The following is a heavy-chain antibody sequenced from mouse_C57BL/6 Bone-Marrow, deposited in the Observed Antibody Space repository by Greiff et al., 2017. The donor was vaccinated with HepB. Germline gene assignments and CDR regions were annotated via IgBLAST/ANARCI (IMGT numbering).Heavy chain of an antibody. Sequence: DVKLVESGGGLVQPGGSLKLSCAASGFTFSDYYMYWVRQTPEKRLEWVAYISNGGGSTYYPDTIKGRFTISRDNAKNTLYLQMSRLKSEDTAMYYCARRYVNSWYFDVWGTGTTVTVSS. CDR2: ISNGGGST. CDR3: ARRYVNSWYFDV. CDR1: GFTFSDYY. V-gene: IGHV5-12*01. J-gene: IGHJ1*03. D-gene: IGHD2-1*01.